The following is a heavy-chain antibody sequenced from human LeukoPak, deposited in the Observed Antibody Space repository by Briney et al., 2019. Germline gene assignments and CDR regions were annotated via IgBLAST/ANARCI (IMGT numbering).Heavy chain of an antibody. Sequence: PGGSLRLSCAASGFTFSDYYMSWIRQAPGKGLEWVSYISSSGSTIYYADSVEGRFTISRDNAKNSLYLQMNSLRAEDTAVYYCAREVRSGYEYTFDYWGQGTLVTVSS. CDR2: ISSSGSTI. J-gene: IGHJ4*02. CDR1: GFTFSDYY. V-gene: IGHV3-11*01. CDR3: AREVRSGYEYTFDY. D-gene: IGHD3-3*01.